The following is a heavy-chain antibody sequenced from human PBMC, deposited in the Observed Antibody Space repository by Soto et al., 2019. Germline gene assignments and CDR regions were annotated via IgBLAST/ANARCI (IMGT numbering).Heavy chain of an antibody. D-gene: IGHD3-22*01. V-gene: IGHV1-46*01. CDR2: INPSGGST. CDR3: ARADYYGSSGYHLDY. Sequence: QVQVAQSGAEVKRPGASVKVSCWASGYPFTNFYIHWVRQAPGQGLEWMGIINPSGGSTAYAQKFPGRGTITKDTSTSTVYMEVSSLRSEDTAVYYCARADYYGSSGYHLDYWGQGTLVTVSS. CDR1: GYPFTNFY. J-gene: IGHJ4*02.